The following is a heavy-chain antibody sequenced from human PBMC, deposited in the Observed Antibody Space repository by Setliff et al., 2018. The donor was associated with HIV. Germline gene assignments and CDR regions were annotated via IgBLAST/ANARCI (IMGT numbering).Heavy chain of an antibody. V-gene: IGHV4-39*01. CDR1: GGSISSSSYY. CDR3: AGLEYYYYMDV. CDR2: VYFSGRA. J-gene: IGHJ6*03. Sequence: SETLSLTCTVSGGSISSSSYYWAWIRQPPGKGLEYIGSVYFSGRAYYNPSLKSRVTISLDTSKNQFSLKLSSVTAADTAVYYCAGLEYYYYMDVWGNGTTVTVSS.